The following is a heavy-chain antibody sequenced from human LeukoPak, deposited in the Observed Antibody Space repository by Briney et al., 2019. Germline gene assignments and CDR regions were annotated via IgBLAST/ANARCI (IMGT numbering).Heavy chain of an antibody. Sequence: SETLSLTCTVSGGSISSYYWSWIRQPPGMGLEWIGYIYYSGSTNYNPSLKSRVTISVDTSKNQFSLKLSSVTAADTAVYYCARDEDDGYFDYWGQGTLVTVSS. V-gene: IGHV4-59*01. CDR2: IYYSGST. D-gene: IGHD1-1*01. CDR1: GGSISSYY. J-gene: IGHJ4*02. CDR3: ARDEDDGYFDY.